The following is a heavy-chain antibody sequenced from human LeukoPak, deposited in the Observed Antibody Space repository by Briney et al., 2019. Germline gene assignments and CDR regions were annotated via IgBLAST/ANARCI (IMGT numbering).Heavy chain of an antibody. CDR2: IIPIFGTA. CDR3: ARSLVVVPAAMLAYYYYGMDV. J-gene: IGHJ6*04. D-gene: IGHD2-2*01. Sequence: SVKVSCKAPGGTFSSYAISWVRQAPGQGLEWMGGIIPIFGTANYAQKFQGRVTITADKSTSTAYMELSSLRSEDTAVYYCARSLVVVPAAMLAYYYYGMDVWGKGTTVTVSS. CDR1: GGTFSSYA. V-gene: IGHV1-69*06.